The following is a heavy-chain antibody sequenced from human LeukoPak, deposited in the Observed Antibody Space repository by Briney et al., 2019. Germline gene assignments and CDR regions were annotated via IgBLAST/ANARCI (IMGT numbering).Heavy chain of an antibody. CDR1: GFTFSSYE. D-gene: IGHD3-10*01. CDR2: ISSSGSTI. Sequence: GGSLRLSCAASGFTFSSYEMNWVRQAPGKGLEWVSYISSSGSTIYYADSVKGRLTISRDNSKNTLYLQMNSLRAEDTAVYYCAKVNGWFGELMDDYWGQGTLVTVSS. J-gene: IGHJ4*02. CDR3: AKVNGWFGELMDDY. V-gene: IGHV3-48*03.